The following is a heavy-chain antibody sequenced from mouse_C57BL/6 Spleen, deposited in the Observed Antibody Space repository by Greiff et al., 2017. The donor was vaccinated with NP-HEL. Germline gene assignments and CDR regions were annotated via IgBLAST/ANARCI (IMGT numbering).Heavy chain of an antibody. CDR3: ARRSNWDFYYAMDY. J-gene: IGHJ4*01. V-gene: IGHV1-66*01. CDR2: IYPGSGNT. D-gene: IGHD4-1*01. CDR1: GYSFTSYY. Sequence: QVQLQQSGPELVKPGASVKISCKASGYSFTSYYIHWVKQRPGQGLEWIGWIYPGSGNTKYNEKFKGKATLTADTSSSTAYMQLSSLTSEDSAVYYCARRSNWDFYYAMDYWGQGTSVTVSS.